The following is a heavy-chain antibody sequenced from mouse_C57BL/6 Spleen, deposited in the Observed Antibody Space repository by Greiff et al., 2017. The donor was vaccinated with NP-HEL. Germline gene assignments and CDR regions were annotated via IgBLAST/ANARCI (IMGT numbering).Heavy chain of an antibody. CDR3: ARRGDWYFDV. CDR1: GYTFTNYW. Sequence: VQLQQSGAELVRPGTSVKMSCKASGYTFTNYWIGWAKQRPGHGLEWIGDIYPGGGYTNYNEKFKGKATLTADKSSSTAYMQFSSLTSEDSAIYYCARRGDWYFDVWGTGTTVTVSS. V-gene: IGHV1-63*01. J-gene: IGHJ1*03. CDR2: IYPGGGYT.